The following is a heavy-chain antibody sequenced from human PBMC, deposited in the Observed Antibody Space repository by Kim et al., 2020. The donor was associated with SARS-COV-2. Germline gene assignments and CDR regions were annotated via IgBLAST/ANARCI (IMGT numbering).Heavy chain of an antibody. J-gene: IGHJ3*01. CDR3: TKPRAWANTFDV. D-gene: IGHD2-8*01. V-gene: IGHV4-39*01. Sequence: PALRGRLTMSQDTSKNQFSLRLSSVTAADTAVYYCTKPRAWANTFDVWGRGTMVTVSS.